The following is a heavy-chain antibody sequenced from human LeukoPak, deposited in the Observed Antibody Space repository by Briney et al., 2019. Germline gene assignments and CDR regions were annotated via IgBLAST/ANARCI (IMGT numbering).Heavy chain of an antibody. CDR2: INPNSGGT. CDR3: ARARKGVRLVGDY. CDR1: GFSVKNYY. V-gene: IGHV1-2*02. J-gene: IGHJ4*02. Sequence: GASVKVSCKASGFSVKNYYMHWVRQAPGQGLEWMGWINPNSGGTNYAQKFQGRVTMTRDTSISTAYMELSRLRSDDTAVYYCARARKGVRLVGDYWGQGTLVTVSS. D-gene: IGHD6-19*01.